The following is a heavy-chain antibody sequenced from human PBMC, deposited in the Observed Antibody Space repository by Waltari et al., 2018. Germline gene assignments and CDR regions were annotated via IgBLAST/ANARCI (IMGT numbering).Heavy chain of an antibody. Sequence: QVQLQQWGAGLLQPSETLSLTCAVSGGSFSGYSCGWIRRPPWKGLEWIGEINHSGNTNHNPSLRSRVTMLVDTSKSQFSLKLNSVTAADTAVYYCVRLEDCTGPGGNCYSGDSFAMDVWGQGTTVTVSS. CDR3: VRLEDCTGPGGNCYSGDSFAMDV. CDR1: GGSFSGYS. CDR2: INHSGNT. J-gene: IGHJ6*02. D-gene: IGHD2-8*02. V-gene: IGHV4-34*02.